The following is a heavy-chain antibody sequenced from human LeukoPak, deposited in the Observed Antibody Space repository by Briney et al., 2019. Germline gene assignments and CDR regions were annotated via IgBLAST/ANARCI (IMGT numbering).Heavy chain of an antibody. D-gene: IGHD1-14*01. CDR1: GFTFSRYS. J-gene: IGHJ3*02. V-gene: IGHV3-21*01. Sequence: PGGSLRLSCAASGFTFSRYSMNWARQAPGKGLEWVSSIGGSSSSIYYADSVKGRFTISRDKAKNSVNLQMNSLRAEDTAVYYCARETSEAFDIWGQGTMVTVSS. CDR3: ARETSEAFDI. CDR2: IGGSSSSI.